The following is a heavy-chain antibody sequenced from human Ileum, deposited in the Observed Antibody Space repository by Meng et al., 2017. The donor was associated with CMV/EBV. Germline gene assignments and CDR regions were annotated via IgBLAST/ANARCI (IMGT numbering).Heavy chain of an antibody. D-gene: IGHD1-26*01. J-gene: IGHJ5*02. V-gene: IGHV1-8*01. CDR2: MSPNTGNT. CDR3: ARGWVLET. CDR1: GYTFTSSD. Sequence: QVQLVQSGAEVKTPGASVKVSCKASGYTFTSSDVNWVRQATGQGLEWMGWMSPNTGNTGYAHKFKGRVTMTRNTSISTAYMELSSLRSEDTAVYYCARGWVLETWGQGTLVTVSS.